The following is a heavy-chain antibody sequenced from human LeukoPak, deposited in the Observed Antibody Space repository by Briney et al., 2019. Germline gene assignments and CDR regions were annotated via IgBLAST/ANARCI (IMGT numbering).Heavy chain of an antibody. CDR2: ISPDGRNQ. V-gene: IGHV3-30*04. J-gene: IGHJ4*02. Sequence: GGSLRLSCEASGLTFSSDPMHWVRQAPGKGLEWVATISPDGRNQYYADSVKGRFTISRDNSKNTLFLQMNSLRVEDTAIYYCAGPGGDRSFDYWGQGTLVTVSS. CDR3: AGPGGDRSFDY. D-gene: IGHD2-21*02. CDR1: GLTFSSDP.